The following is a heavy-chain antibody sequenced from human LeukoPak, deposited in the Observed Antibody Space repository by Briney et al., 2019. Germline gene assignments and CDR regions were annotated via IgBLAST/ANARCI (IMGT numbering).Heavy chain of an antibody. CDR1: GFTFSSYG. Sequence: GGSLRLSCAASGFTFSSYGMSWVRQAPGKGLEWVSAISGSGGSTYYADSVKGRFTISRDNSKNTLSLQMNSLRPEDTAVYYCARAHLSSSSTDYMDVWGKGTTVTISS. CDR2: ISGSGGST. D-gene: IGHD6-6*01. J-gene: IGHJ6*03. CDR3: ARAHLSSSSTDYMDV. V-gene: IGHV3-23*01.